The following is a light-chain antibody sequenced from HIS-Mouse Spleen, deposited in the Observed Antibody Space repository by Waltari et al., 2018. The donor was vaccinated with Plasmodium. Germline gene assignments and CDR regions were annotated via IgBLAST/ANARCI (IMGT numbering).Light chain of an antibody. CDR3: QQYNSWSFT. Sequence: EIVMTQSPATLSLSPGERATLSCRASQSGSSNLSVYQQKPGQAPRLLIYGASTRANGSPARFSGSGSGTEFTLTISSLQSEDFAVYYCQQYNSWSFTFGHGTKVDIK. CDR2: GAS. CDR1: QSGSSN. V-gene: IGKV3-15*01. J-gene: IGKJ3*01.